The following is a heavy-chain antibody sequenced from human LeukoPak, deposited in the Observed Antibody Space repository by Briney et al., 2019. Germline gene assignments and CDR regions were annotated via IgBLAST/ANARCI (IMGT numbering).Heavy chain of an antibody. CDR2: ISGDGGST. V-gene: IGHV3-43*02. CDR1: GFTFSISG. D-gene: IGHD6-19*01. Sequence: GGSLRLSCAASGFTFSISGMHWVRQAPGKGLEWVSLISGDGGSTYYADSVKGRFTISRDNSKNSLYLQMNSLRTEDTALYYCAKDRGWYGDAFDIWGQGTMVTVSS. CDR3: AKDRGWYGDAFDI. J-gene: IGHJ3*02.